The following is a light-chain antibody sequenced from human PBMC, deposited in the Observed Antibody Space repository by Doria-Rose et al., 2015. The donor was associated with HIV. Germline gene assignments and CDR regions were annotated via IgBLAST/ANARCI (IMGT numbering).Light chain of an antibody. CDR3: HQYGTSWT. CDR2: DGS. V-gene: IGKV3-20*01. CDR1: QSFSSTY. J-gene: IGKJ1*01. Sequence: TQSPGTLSLSPGERATLSCRASQSFSSTYLAWYQQKPGQAPSLLIYDGSTMSTVFQARFSASGSGTDFTLTINRLEPEDFALYYCHQYGTSWTFGQGTKVEI.